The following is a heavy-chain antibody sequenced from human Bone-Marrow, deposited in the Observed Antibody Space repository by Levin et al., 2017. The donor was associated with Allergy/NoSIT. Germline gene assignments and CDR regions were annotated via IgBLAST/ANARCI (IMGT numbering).Heavy chain of an antibody. D-gene: IGHD1-26*01. V-gene: IGHV3-30-3*01. CDR1: GFTFTIYG. CDR2: VSHDGSNQ. Sequence: GESLKISCAASGFTFTIYGMNWIRQAPGKGLDWVSLVSHDGSNQYYADSVKGRFTISRDNSNNTVFLQMNGLRPEDTAMYYCARGGSPIDSWGQGTLVTVSS. J-gene: IGHJ4*02. CDR3: ARGGSPIDS.